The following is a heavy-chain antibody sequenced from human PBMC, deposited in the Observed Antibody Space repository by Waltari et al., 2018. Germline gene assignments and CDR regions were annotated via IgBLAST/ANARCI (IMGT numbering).Heavy chain of an antibody. V-gene: IGHV3-23*01. CDR2: ISGSGGST. J-gene: IGHJ4*02. Sequence: EVQLLESGGGLVQPGGSLRLSCAPSGFTFSSYAMSWVRQAPGKGLGWVSAISGSGGSTYYADSVKGRFTISSDNSKNTLYLQMNSLRAEDTAVYYCAKDLYGSGSYYDYLGQGTLVTVSS. CDR1: GFTFSSYA. CDR3: AKDLYGSGSYYDY. D-gene: IGHD3-10*01.